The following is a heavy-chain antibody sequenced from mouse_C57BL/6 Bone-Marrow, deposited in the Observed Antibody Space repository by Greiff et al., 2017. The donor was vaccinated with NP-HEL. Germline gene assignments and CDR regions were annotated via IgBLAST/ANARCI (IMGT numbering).Heavy chain of an antibody. V-gene: IGHV7-1*01. Sequence: EVMLVDSGGGLVQSGRSLRLSCATSGFTFSDFYMEWVRQAPGKGLEWIAASRNKANDYTTEYSASVKGRFIVSRDTSQSILYLQMNALRAEDTAIYYCARDDGYPAWFAYWGQGTLVTVSA. CDR1: GFTFSDFY. D-gene: IGHD2-2*01. J-gene: IGHJ3*01. CDR2: SRNKANDYTT. CDR3: ARDDGYPAWFAY.